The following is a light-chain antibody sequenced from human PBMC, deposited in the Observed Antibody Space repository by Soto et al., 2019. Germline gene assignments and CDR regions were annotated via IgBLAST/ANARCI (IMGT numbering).Light chain of an antibody. CDR1: QSVSSSY. Sequence: EIVLTQSPGTLSLSPGERATLSCRASQSVSSSYLAWYQQKPGQAPRLLIYGASSRATGIPDRFSGSGSGTDFTLTISXLEPEDFAVYYCQQYGSSPRFGQGTKVDTK. V-gene: IGKV3-20*01. CDR3: QQYGSSPR. CDR2: GAS. J-gene: IGKJ1*01.